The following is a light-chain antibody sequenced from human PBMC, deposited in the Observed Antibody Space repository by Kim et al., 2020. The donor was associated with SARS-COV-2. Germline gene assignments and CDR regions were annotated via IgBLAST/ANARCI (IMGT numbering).Light chain of an antibody. CDR1: NIGSKS. CDR2: YDD. Sequence: APGETARITCGGKNIGSKSVHWYQQKPGQAPLLVIFYDDDRPSGIPERLSGSNTGKSATLAISRVEAGDEADYYCKVWDSNSYQWVFGGGTQLTVL. V-gene: IGLV3-21*01. J-gene: IGLJ3*02. CDR3: KVWDSNSYQWV.